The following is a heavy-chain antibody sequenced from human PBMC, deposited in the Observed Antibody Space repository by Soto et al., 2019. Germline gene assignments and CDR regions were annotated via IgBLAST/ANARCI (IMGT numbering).Heavy chain of an antibody. Sequence: GGSLRLSCAASGFTFSSYWMSWVRQAPGKGLEWVANIKQDGSEKYYVDSVKGRFTISRDNAKNSLYLQMNSLRAEDTAGYYCARVKGIIAARPEYYFDYWGQGTLVTVSS. CDR1: GFTFSSYW. J-gene: IGHJ4*02. CDR3: ARVKGIIAARPEYYFDY. D-gene: IGHD6-6*01. V-gene: IGHV3-7*01. CDR2: IKQDGSEK.